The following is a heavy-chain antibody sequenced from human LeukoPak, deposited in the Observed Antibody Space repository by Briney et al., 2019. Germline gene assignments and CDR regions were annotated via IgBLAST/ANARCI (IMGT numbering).Heavy chain of an antibody. J-gene: IGHJ4*02. Sequence: SETLSLTCSVSGGSISPHYYNWFRQPAGKGLQWIGHIYTSGSTNYSPSLKSRVTMSIDTSKNQFSLKLSSVTAADTAVYYCARTWTLAVASLYYFDYWGQGTLVTVSS. CDR3: ARTWTLAVASLYYFDY. D-gene: IGHD6-19*01. CDR1: GGSISPHY. CDR2: IYTSGST. V-gene: IGHV4-4*07.